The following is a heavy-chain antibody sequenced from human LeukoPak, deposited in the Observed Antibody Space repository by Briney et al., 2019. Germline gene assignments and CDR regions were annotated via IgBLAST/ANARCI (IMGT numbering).Heavy chain of an antibody. D-gene: IGHD5-24*01. CDR2: IYYSGST. J-gene: IGHJ4*02. Sequence: PSETLSLTCTVSGGSISSYYWSWIRQPPGKGLDWIGYIYYSGSTNYNPSLKSRVTISVDTSKNQFSLKLSSVTAADTAVYYCARLGRDGYNWERYFDYWGQGTLVTVSS. V-gene: IGHV4-59*08. CDR1: GGSISSYY. CDR3: ARLGRDGYNWERYFDY.